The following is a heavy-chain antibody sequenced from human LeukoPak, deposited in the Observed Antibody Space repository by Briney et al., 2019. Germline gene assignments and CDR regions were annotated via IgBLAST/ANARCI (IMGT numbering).Heavy chain of an antibody. Sequence: ASLKVSSTASVYTFTRYYMHWVRQAPGQGREWMGWINPNSGGTNYAQKFQGRVTMTRDTSISTAYMEVSGLRSDDTAVYYCAREIAAVGTGNFDLWGQGTLVTVSS. CDR2: INPNSGGT. CDR1: VYTFTRYY. J-gene: IGHJ4*02. V-gene: IGHV1-2*02. D-gene: IGHD6-13*01. CDR3: AREIAAVGTGNFDL.